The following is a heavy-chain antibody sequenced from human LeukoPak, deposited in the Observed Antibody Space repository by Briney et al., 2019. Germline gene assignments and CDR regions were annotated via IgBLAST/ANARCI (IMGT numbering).Heavy chain of an antibody. D-gene: IGHD3-16*02. CDR2: IYYSGST. CDR1: GGSISSSSYY. J-gene: IGHJ4*02. CDR3: ARVNDYVWGSYRWYFDY. Sequence: PSETLSLTCTVSGGSISSSSYYWGWIRQPPGKGLEWIGSIYYSGSTYYNPSLKSRFTISVDTSKNQFSLKLSSVTAADTAVYYCARVNDYVWGSYRWYFDYWGQGTLVTVSS. V-gene: IGHV4-39*01.